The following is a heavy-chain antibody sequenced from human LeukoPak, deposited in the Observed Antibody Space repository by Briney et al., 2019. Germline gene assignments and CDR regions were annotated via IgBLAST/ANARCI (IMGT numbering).Heavy chain of an antibody. V-gene: IGHV4-59*02. CDR3: AKFGAAYDMYV. CDR1: GGSVSGHY. CDR2: IFYTGQA. Sequence: SETLSLTCTVSGGSVSGHYWTWIRQPPGKGLEWIGQIFYTGQADYNPSLKSRITISVDTSRNQISLQLNSVTAADTAVYYCAKFGAAYDMYVWGQGTTVAVSS. J-gene: IGHJ6*02. D-gene: IGHD3-16*01.